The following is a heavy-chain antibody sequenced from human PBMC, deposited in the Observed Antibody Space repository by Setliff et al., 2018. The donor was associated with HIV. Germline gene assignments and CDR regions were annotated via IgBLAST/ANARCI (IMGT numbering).Heavy chain of an antibody. J-gene: IGHJ6*03. V-gene: IGHV1-69*13. Sequence: SVKVSCKASGGTFSSFGINWIRQAPGQGLEWMGGIIPMFGTANYAQKFQGRVTITADASTKTAYMELSGLRSEDTAVYYCARGADGDFHYYMDVWGKGTTVTVS. CDR3: ARGADGDFHYYMDV. D-gene: IGHD3-10*01. CDR1: GGTFSSFG. CDR2: IIPMFGTA.